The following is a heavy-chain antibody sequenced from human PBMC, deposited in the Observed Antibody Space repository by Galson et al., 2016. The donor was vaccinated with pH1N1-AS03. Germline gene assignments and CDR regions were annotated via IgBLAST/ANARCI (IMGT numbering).Heavy chain of an antibody. CDR2: IYNTGST. V-gene: IGHV4-59*11. Sequence: LRLSCAASGFTFPSHWMHWVRQAPGKGLEWIGCIYNTGSTNYNPSLRSRVTISLDTSKNQFSLNLSSVTAADTAVYYCAREGGSYLSHWGQGTLVTVSS. CDR3: AREGGSYLSH. CDR1: GFTFPSHW. D-gene: IGHD3-10*01. J-gene: IGHJ4*02.